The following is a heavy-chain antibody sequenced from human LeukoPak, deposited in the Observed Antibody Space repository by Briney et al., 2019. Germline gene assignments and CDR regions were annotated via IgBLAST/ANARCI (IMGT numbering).Heavy chain of an antibody. J-gene: IGHJ4*02. V-gene: IGHV4-4*07. D-gene: IGHD2-15*01. Sequence: SETLSLTCTVSGASIISYYWSWIRQPAGKGLEWIGRIYTSGSTNYNPSLKSRVTMSVDTSKNQFSLKLSSMTAADTAVYYCARAYCSGGSCYSGFDYWGQGTLVTVSS. CDR1: GASIISYY. CDR3: ARAYCSGGSCYSGFDY. CDR2: IYTSGST.